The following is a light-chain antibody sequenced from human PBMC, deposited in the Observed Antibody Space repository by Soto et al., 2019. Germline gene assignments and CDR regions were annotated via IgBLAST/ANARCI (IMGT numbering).Light chain of an antibody. CDR1: HGINRN. V-gene: IGKV3-15*01. Sequence: VLPQSPATLSVSPGERASLSCRASHGINRNLAWYQHKPGQAPRLVMYAVFTRAAGIPGRFSGGVSGTEFTLTINGLQPDDFATYYCQHYNSYSEAFGQGTKV. CDR3: QHYNSYSEA. CDR2: AVF. J-gene: IGKJ1*01.